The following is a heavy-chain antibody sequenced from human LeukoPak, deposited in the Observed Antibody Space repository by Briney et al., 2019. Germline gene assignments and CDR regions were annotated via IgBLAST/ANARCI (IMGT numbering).Heavy chain of an antibody. CDR1: GGSISSGSYY. D-gene: IGHD1-26*01. CDR2: IYTSGST. Sequence: SQTLSLTCTVSGGSISSGSYYWSWIRQPAGKGLEWIGRIYTSGSTNYNPSLKSRVTISVDTSKNQFSLKLSSVTAADTAVYYCARRPIVGSTGFYFDPWGPGTLVTVSS. J-gene: IGHJ5*02. V-gene: IGHV4-61*02. CDR3: ARRPIVGSTGFYFDP.